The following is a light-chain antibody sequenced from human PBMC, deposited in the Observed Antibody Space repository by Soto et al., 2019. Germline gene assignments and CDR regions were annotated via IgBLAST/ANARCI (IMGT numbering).Light chain of an antibody. CDR1: RSNLGSDF. CDR3: AAWDTSLSGEV. J-gene: IGLJ3*02. V-gene: IGLV1-51*02. Sequence: QSVLTQPPSVSAAPGQKVTIYCSGSRSNLGSDFVYWYQQLPGTAPPLLIYENNKRPSGIPDRFSGSKSATSATLGITGLQSGYEDDYYCAAWDTSLSGEVFGGGTKVTVL. CDR2: ENN.